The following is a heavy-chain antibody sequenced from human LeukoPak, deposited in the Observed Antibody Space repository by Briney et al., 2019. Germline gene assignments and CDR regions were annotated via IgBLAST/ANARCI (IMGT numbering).Heavy chain of an antibody. CDR1: GYTFTGYY. CDR3: ARDRSTIFGVAKDWFDP. V-gene: IGHV1-2*02. D-gene: IGHD3-3*01. CDR2: INPNSGGT. J-gene: IGHJ5*02. Sequence: GASVKVSCKASGYTFTGYYMHWVRQAPGQGLEWMGWINPNSGGTNYAQKFQDRVTMTRDTSISTAYMELSRLRSDDTAVYYCARDRSTIFGVAKDWFDPWGQGTLVTVSS.